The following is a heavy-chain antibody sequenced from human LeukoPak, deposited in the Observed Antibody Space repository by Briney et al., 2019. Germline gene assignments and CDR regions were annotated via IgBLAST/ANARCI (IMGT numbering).Heavy chain of an antibody. V-gene: IGHV5-51*01. CDR2: IYPGDSDT. CDR3: ARLFHMWFGELPRAFDI. J-gene: IGHJ3*02. CDR1: GYSFASYW. Sequence: GESLKISCEGSGYSFASYWIGWVRQMPGKGLEWMEIIYPGDSDTRYSPSFQGQVTISADKSIATAYLQWSSLKASDTAMYYCARLFHMWFGELPRAFDIWGQGRMVTVSS. D-gene: IGHD3-10*01.